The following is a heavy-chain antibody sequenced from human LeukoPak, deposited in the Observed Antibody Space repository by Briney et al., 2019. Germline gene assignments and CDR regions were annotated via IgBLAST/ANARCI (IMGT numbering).Heavy chain of an antibody. J-gene: IGHJ4*02. V-gene: IGHV1-8*01. CDR3: AGEPLRTEHIDY. Sequence: MGWMNPNSGNTGYAQKFQGRVTMTRDTSTSTAYMELSSLRSEDSAVYYCAGEPLRTEHIDYWGQGTLVTVSS. D-gene: IGHD1-14*01. CDR2: MNPNSGNT.